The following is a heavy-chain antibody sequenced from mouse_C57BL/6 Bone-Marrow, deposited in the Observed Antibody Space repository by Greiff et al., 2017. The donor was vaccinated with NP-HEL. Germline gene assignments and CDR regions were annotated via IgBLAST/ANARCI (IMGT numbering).Heavy chain of an antibody. V-gene: IGHV1-76*01. D-gene: IGHD1-1*01. CDR2: IYPGSGNT. CDR3: ARWYYGSSYWYFDV. Sequence: QVQLQQSGAELVRPGASVKLSCKASGYTFTDYYINWVKQRPGQGLEWIARIYPGSGNTYYNEKFKGQATLTAEKSSSTAYMQLSSLTSEDSAVYFCARWYYGSSYWYFDVWGTGTTVTVSS. CDR1: GYTFTDYY. J-gene: IGHJ1*03.